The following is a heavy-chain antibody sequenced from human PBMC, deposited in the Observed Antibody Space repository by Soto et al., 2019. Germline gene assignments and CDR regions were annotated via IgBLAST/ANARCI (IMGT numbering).Heavy chain of an antibody. CDR1: GGSITRNNHY. V-gene: IGHV4-39*01. CDR3: ARLGSSGWYQGSYFDY. CDR2: ILYSGRT. D-gene: IGHD6-19*01. J-gene: IGHJ4*02. Sequence: QLQLQESGPGLVKPSETLSLTCIVSGGSITRNNHYWGWIRQSPGKGLEWIGSILYSGRTNYNPSLKSRVTLSVETSKNQFSLKMSSVTAADTARYYGARLGSSGWYQGSYFDYWGQGTLVTVSS.